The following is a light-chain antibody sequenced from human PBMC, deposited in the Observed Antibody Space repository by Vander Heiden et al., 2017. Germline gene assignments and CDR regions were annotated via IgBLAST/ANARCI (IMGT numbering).Light chain of an antibody. V-gene: IGLV1-51*01. CDR2: DNN. CDR1: SPNIGNNY. Sequence: QSVLTQPPSVSAAPGQKVTISCPGSSPNIGNNYVSWYQQLPGTAPKLLIYDNNKRPSGIPDRFSGSKSGTSATLGITGLQTGDEADYYCGTWDSSLSAGYVFGTGTKVTVL. CDR3: GTWDSSLSAGYV. J-gene: IGLJ1*01.